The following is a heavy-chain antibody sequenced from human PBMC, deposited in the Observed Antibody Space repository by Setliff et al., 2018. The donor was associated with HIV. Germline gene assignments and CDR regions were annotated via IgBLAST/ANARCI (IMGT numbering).Heavy chain of an antibody. J-gene: IGHJ4*02. CDR3: AKGAGFYGDYTFDY. CDR2: IYSTGST. Sequence: SETLSLTCTVSGASITSHYWSWIRQSPGRELEWIGYIYSTGSTNYNPSLQSRASISMDASKNKFPLKVTSVTSADTAVYYCAKGAGFYGDYTFDYWGQGNLVTVSS. D-gene: IGHD4-17*01. V-gene: IGHV4-59*11. CDR1: GASITSHY.